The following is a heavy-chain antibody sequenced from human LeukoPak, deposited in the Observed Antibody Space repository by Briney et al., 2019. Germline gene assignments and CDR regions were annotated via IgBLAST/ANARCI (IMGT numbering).Heavy chain of an antibody. CDR1: GYTFTSYG. V-gene: IGHV1-18*01. J-gene: IGHJ4*02. D-gene: IGHD6-13*01. CDR3: ARTLRTEAAAGPMCDY. Sequence: ASVMVSCKASGYTFTSYGISWVRQAPGQGLEWMGWISAYNGNTNYAQKLQGRVTMTTDTSTSTAYMELRSLRSDDTAVYYCARTLRTEAAAGPMCDYWGQGTLVTVSS. CDR2: ISAYNGNT.